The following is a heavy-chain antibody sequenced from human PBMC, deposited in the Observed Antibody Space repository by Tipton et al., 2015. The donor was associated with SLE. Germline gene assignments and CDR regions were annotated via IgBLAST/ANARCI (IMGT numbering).Heavy chain of an antibody. J-gene: IGHJ3*01. Sequence: TLSLTCTVSGDSISDYYWNWIRQPAGKGLEWIGRMYTSGATNYNPSLTSRVSMSVDTSKKQFSLNLSLVTAADTAVYYCASAAYSSSSDGFDVWGQGTMVTVTS. CDR2: MYTSGAT. CDR3: ASAAYSSSSDGFDV. D-gene: IGHD6-6*01. CDR1: GDSISDYY. V-gene: IGHV4-4*07.